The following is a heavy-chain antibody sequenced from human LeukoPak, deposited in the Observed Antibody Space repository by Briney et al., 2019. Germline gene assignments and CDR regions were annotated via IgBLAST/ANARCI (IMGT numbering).Heavy chain of an antibody. CDR1: GGSFSGYY. Sequence: PSETLSLTCAVYGGSFSGYYWSWIRQPPGKGLEWIGEINHSGSTNYNPSLKSRVTISVDTPKNQFSLKLSSVTAADTAVYYCARHSAWYYDSSGYYPAPFDYWGQGTLVTVSS. D-gene: IGHD3-22*01. V-gene: IGHV4-34*01. J-gene: IGHJ4*02. CDR3: ARHSAWYYDSSGYYPAPFDY. CDR2: INHSGST.